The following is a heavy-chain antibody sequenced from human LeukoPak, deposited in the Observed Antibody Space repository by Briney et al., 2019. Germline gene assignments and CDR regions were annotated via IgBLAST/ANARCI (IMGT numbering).Heavy chain of an antibody. CDR1: GFTFSSYA. V-gene: IGHV3-23*01. J-gene: IGHJ4*02. D-gene: IGHD2-2*01. CDR3: AKDTPLYCSSTSCYEGY. CDR2: ISGSGGST. Sequence: PGGSLRLSCAASGFTFSSYAMSWVRQAPGKGLEWVSAISGSGGSTYYADSVKGRFTISRDNSKNTLYLQMNSRRAEDTAVYYCAKDTPLYCSSTSCYEGYWGQGTLVTVSS.